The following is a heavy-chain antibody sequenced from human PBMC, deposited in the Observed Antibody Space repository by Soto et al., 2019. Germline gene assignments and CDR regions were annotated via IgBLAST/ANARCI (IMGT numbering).Heavy chain of an antibody. V-gene: IGHV3-74*01. J-gene: IGHJ6*02. Sequence: VGSLRLSCAASRFTFSNYWMHWVRQAPGKGLVRVSRINSDGSSTNYADSVKGRFTISRDSAKNTLYLQMKSLRAAATAEYYGPSHRGSHMHCWGQGTTVTVSS. D-gene: IGHD3-10*01. CDR1: RFTFSNYW. CDR2: INSDGSST. CDR3: PSHRGSHMHC.